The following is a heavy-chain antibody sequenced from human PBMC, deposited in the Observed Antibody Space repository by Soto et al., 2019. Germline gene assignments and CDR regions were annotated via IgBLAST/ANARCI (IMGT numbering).Heavy chain of an antibody. CDR1: GFTFSSYG. CDR2: ISYDGSNK. Sequence: QVQLVESGGGVVQPGRSLRLSCATSGFTFSSYGMHWVRQAPGKGLERVAVISYDGSNKYYADSVKGRFTISRDNSKNTLYLQMNSLRAEDTAVYYCAKGTYYDILTGYLGPGGYWGQGTLVTVSS. J-gene: IGHJ4*02. D-gene: IGHD3-9*01. V-gene: IGHV3-30*18. CDR3: AKGTYYDILTGYLGPGGY.